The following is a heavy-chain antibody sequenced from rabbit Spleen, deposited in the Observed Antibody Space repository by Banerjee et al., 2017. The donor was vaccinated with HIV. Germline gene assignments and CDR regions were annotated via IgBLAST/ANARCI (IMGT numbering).Heavy chain of an antibody. CDR2: IEGGSSGFS. Sequence: QSLEESGGDLVKPGASLTLTCTASGVSFSTNSYMCWVRQAPGKGLEWIACIEGGSSGFSYFANWAKGRFTISKTSSTTVTLQMTSLTAADTATYFCARDLAAWNSGSYAFNLWGQGTLVTVS. D-gene: IGHD1-1*01. J-gene: IGHJ4*01. CDR1: GVSFSTNSY. CDR3: ARDLAAWNSGSYAFNL. V-gene: IGHV1S40*01.